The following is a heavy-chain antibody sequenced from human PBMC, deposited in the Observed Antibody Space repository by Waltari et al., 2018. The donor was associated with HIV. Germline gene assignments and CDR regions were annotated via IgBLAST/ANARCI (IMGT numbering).Heavy chain of an antibody. CDR3: ARDEGRGYASRYFDY. V-gene: IGHV1-69*12. CDR1: GGTLSYYA. Sequence: QVQLVQSGAEVKKPGSSVKVSCKASGGTLSYYAISWVRQAPGQGLEWMGAIIPRFGAANSPQKFQGRVTITADESTSTAYMELSSLRSEDTAVYYCARDEGRGYASRYFDYWGQGTLVTVSS. J-gene: IGHJ4*02. D-gene: IGHD5-12*01. CDR2: IIPRFGAA.